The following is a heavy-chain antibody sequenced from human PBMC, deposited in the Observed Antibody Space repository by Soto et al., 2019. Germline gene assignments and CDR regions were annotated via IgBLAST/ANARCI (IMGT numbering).Heavy chain of an antibody. J-gene: IGHJ4*02. CDR3: ARCGNWIYASDS. Sequence: QVQLVQSGPEVKKPGASVKVSCKTSGYTFTSSGISWVRQDPGQGLEWMGWISANNGHTNYAQIVQGRATMTTDTSTSTAYMELSSLRTDDTAVYYCARCGNWIYASDSWGQGTLVTVAS. CDR1: GYTFTSSG. V-gene: IGHV1-18*01. D-gene: IGHD1-7*01. CDR2: ISANNGHT.